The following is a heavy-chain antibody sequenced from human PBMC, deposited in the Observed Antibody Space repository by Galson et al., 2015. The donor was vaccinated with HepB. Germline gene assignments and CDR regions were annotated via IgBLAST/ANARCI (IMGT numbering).Heavy chain of an antibody. CDR1: GFTFDDYA. CDR3: AKDLDFRGLNYYDSSGVGGYFDY. Sequence: SLRLSCAASGFTFDDYAMHWVRQAPGKGLEWVSGISWNSGSIGYADSVKGRFTISRDNAKNSLYLQMNSLRAEDTALYYCAKDLDFRGLNYYDSSGVGGYFDYWGQGTLVTVSS. J-gene: IGHJ4*02. CDR2: ISWNSGSI. V-gene: IGHV3-9*01. D-gene: IGHD3-22*01.